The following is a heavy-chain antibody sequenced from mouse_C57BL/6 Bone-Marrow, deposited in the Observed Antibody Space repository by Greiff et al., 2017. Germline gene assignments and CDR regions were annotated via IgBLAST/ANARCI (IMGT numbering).Heavy chain of an antibody. J-gene: IGHJ4*01. CDR1: GFSLTSYG. V-gene: IGHV2-6*03. D-gene: IGHD1-1*01. CDR3: ARAPLTTVVATDAMDY. CDR2: IWSDGST. Sequence: VKLMESGPGLVAPSQSLSITCTVSGFSLTSYGVHWVRQPPGKGLEWLVVIWSDGSTTYNSAHKSRLSISKDNSKSQVFLKMNSLQTDDTAMYYCARAPLTTVVATDAMDYWGQGTSVTVSS.